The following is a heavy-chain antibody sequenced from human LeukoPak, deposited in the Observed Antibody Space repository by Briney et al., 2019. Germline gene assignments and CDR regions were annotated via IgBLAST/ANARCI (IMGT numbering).Heavy chain of an antibody. CDR2: IIPIFGIA. Sequence: SVKASCKASEGTFSSYAISWVRQAPGHGLECMGRIIPIFGIANYAQKFQGRVTITADKSTSTAYMELSSLRSEDTAVYYCARAVQYCGGDCFYFDYGGQGTLVTVSS. CDR3: ARAVQYCGGDCFYFDY. V-gene: IGHV1-69*04. J-gene: IGHJ4*02. CDR1: EGTFSSYA. D-gene: IGHD2-21*02.